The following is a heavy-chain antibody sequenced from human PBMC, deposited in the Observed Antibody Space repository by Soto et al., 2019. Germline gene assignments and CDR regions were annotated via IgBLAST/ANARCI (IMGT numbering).Heavy chain of an antibody. CDR3: AKEPRLQLAY. V-gene: IGHV3-23*01. Sequence: QLWESGGALVQPGGSLRLSCAASGFPFGNYAMYWVRQAPGKGLEWVSGISGGGDGTNYADSVKGRFTVSRDNSRNTMYLQMNSLRAEDTAVYYCAKEPRLQLAYWGQGTLVTVSS. D-gene: IGHD1-1*01. CDR1: GFPFGNYA. J-gene: IGHJ4*02. CDR2: ISGGGDGT.